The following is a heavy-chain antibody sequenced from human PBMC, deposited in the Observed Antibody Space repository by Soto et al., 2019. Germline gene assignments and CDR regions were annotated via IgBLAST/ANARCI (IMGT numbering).Heavy chain of an antibody. CDR3: ARSPYLRCGGDCPPFDF. D-gene: IGHD2-21*02. CDR2: INAGNGNT. V-gene: IGHV1-3*01. CDR1: GYTFTSYV. J-gene: IGHJ4*02. Sequence: ASVKVSCKASGYTFTSYVMYWVRQAPGQRLEWMGWINAGNGNTRYSQKFQGRVTITRDTSASTAYMELSSLRSEDTAVYYCARSPYLRCGGDCPPFDFWGQGTLVTVSS.